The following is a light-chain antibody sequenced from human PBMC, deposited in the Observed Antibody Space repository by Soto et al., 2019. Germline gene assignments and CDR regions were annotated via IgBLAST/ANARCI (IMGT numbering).Light chain of an antibody. CDR1: QSVTDNY. J-gene: IGKJ1*01. V-gene: IGKV3-20*01. Sequence: EIVLTQSPATLSLSPGDRATLSCRASQSVTDNYLAWYQQKPGQAPRLVISGASSRTSGIPDRFSASGSGTDFTLTISRLEPEDFAVYYCQQYSRAPMTFGQGTTVDI. CDR3: QQYSRAPMT. CDR2: GAS.